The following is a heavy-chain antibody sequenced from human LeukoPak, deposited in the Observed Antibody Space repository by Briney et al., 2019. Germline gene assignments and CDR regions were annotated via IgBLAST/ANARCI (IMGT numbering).Heavy chain of an antibody. J-gene: IGHJ4*02. V-gene: IGHV3-74*01. CDR3: VTFGFDWSSSY. CDR1: GFTFSSWW. D-gene: IGHD3-9*01. Sequence: GGPLRLSCAASGFTFSSWWMLWFRRPPGKGLESVAHISNDGSYIVYADSVRGRFTISRDNAENTLYLQMHSLRPEDTGVYYCVTFGFDWSSSYWGQGAQVTVSS. CDR2: ISNDGSYI.